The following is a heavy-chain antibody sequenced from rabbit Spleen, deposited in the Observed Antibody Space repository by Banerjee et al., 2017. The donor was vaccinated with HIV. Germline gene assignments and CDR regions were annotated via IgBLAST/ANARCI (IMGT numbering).Heavy chain of an antibody. D-gene: IGHD8-1*01. J-gene: IGHJ6*01. CDR2: TAGGRSAFT. CDR1: GFSFSSTYY. V-gene: IGHV1S45*01. CDR3: ARDTGSSFSSYGMDL. Sequence: QEQLVESGGGLVQPEGSLALTCTASGFSFSSTYYMCWVRQAPGKGLEWIACTAGGRSAFTYYASWAKGRFTISKASSTTVTLQMTSLTAADTATYFCARDTGSSFSSYGMDLWGPGTLVTVS.